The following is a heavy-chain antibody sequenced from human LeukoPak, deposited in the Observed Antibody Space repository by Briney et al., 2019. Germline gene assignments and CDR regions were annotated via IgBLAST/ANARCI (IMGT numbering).Heavy chain of an antibody. CDR1: GYSFTSYW. Sequence: GESLKISCKGSGYSFTSYWIGWVRQMPGKGLEWMGIIYPGDSDTRYSPSFQGQVTISADKSIGTAYLQWSSLKASDTAMYYCARTRGQQLVPGIWFDPWGQGTLVTVSS. V-gene: IGHV5-51*01. CDR2: IYPGDSDT. J-gene: IGHJ5*02. D-gene: IGHD6-13*01. CDR3: ARTRGQQLVPGIWFDP.